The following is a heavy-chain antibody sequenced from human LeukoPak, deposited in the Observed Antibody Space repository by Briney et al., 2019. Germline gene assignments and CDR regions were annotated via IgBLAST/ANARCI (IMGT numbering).Heavy chain of an antibody. V-gene: IGHV3-23*01. CDR3: ARRYSSSWNY. CDR2: IIGSGDST. CDR1: GFTFSSYA. D-gene: IGHD6-13*01. J-gene: IGHJ4*02. Sequence: GGTLRLSCAASGFTFSSYAMNWVRQAPGKELEWVSAIIGSGDSTYYADSVKGRSTTSRDNSKNTLYLQMNSLRAEDTAFYYCARRYSSSWNYWGQGTLVTVSS.